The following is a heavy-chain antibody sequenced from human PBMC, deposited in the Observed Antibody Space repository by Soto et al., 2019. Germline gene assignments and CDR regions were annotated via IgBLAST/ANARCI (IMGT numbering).Heavy chain of an antibody. Sequence: VPLRICWRGVGDRFTSYWIGWMRQMPGKGLEWMGIIYPGDSDTRYSPSFQGQVTISADKSISTAYLQWSSLKASDTAMYYCARGSYSTYSGRTLFDYWGKGTLVTVSS. J-gene: IGHJ4*02. D-gene: IGHD2-15*01. V-gene: IGHV5-51*01. CDR2: IYPGDSDT. CDR3: ARGSYSTYSGRTLFDY. CDR1: GDRFTSYW.